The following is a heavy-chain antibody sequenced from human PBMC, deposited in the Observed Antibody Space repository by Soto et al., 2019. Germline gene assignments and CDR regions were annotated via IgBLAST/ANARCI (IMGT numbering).Heavy chain of an antibody. V-gene: IGHV4-59*01. D-gene: IGHD3-22*01. Sequence: WTLIRPPPGKGLEWIGNHHSNGNSYCRPSLKRRATITEDTSKNQFTLKLRWVTAADTAVYFCASVVQFYDRPGHDAFAIWGQGTVVTGSS. CDR3: ASVVQFYDRPGHDAFAI. CDR2: HHSNGNS. J-gene: IGHJ3*02.